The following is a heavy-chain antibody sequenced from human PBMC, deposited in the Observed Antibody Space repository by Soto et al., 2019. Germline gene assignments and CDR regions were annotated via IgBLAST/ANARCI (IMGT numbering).Heavy chain of an antibody. V-gene: IGHV3-48*03. Sequence: PGVSLRLSCAPSGFTFSRFELHWFRQAPGKGLEWISYISSSGSTAYYASSVEGRFTISRDNANNSVYLQMDSLRAEDTALYYCTRAAWFPYLSFYWGQGALVTVSS. CDR3: TRAAWFPYLSFY. J-gene: IGHJ4*02. CDR2: ISSSGSTA. D-gene: IGHD3-10*01. CDR1: GFTFSRFE.